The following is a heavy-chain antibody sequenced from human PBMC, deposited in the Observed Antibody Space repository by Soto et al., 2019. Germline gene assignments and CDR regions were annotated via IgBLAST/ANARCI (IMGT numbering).Heavy chain of an antibody. D-gene: IGHD7-27*01. CDR2: IYSGGST. V-gene: IGHV3-53*01. J-gene: IGHJ6*02. CDR3: AKDAWGDYYYYGMDV. Sequence: EVQLVESGGGLIQPGGSLRLSGAASGFTVSSNYMSWVRQAPGKGLEWVSVIYSGGSTYYADSVKGRFTISRDNSKKTLYLQMNSLRAEDTAVYYCAKDAWGDYYYYGMDVWGQGTTVTVSS. CDR1: GFTVSSNY.